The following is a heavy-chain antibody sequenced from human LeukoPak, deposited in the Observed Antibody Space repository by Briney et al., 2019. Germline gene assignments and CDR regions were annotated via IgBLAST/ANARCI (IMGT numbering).Heavy chain of an antibody. J-gene: IGHJ4*02. Sequence: SETLSLTCTVSGYSISSGYYWGWTRQPPGKGLEWIGSIYHSGSTYYNPSLKSRVTISVDTSKNQFSLKLSSVTAADTGVYYCARSELNDYSRYWGQGILVIVSS. CDR1: GYSISSGYY. V-gene: IGHV4-38-2*02. CDR3: ARSELNDYSRY. CDR2: IYHSGST. D-gene: IGHD4-11*01.